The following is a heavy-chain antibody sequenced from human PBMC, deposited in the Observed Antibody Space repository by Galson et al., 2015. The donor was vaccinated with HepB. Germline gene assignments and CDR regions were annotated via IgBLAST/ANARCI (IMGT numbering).Heavy chain of an antibody. D-gene: IGHD1-26*01. CDR2: IKTKTDGGTT. CDR3: TTDWGSGNYYLRYFDL. CDR1: GFTFSNAR. Sequence: SLRLSCAASGFTFSNARMSWVRQAPGKGLEWVGRIKTKTDGGTTDYTAPVKGRFTISRDDSKNTLYLQMNSLKIEDTAVYYCTTDWGSGNYYLRYFDLWGRGTLVTVSS. V-gene: IGHV3-15*01. J-gene: IGHJ2*01.